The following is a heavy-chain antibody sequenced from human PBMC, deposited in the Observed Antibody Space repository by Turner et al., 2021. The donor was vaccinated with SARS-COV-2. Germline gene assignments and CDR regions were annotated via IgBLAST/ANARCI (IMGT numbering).Heavy chain of an antibody. D-gene: IGHD3-22*01. CDR1: GFTFSSYS. V-gene: IGHV3-21*01. CDR3: ARDSPHYYDSSGYYKDAFDI. CDR2: ISSSSRYI. J-gene: IGHJ3*02. Sequence: EVQLVESGGGLVKPGVSLRLSCSASGFTFSSYSMNWVRQAPGKGLEWVSSISSSSRYIYHADSVKGRFTISRDNAKNSLYLQMNSLRAEDTAVYYCARDSPHYYDSSGYYKDAFDIWGQGTMVTVSS.